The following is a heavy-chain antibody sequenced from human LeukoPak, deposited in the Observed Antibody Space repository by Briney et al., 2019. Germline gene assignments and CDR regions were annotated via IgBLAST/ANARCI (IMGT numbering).Heavy chain of an antibody. CDR2: VDHTGST. D-gene: IGHD1-26*01. V-gene: IGHV4-59*01. J-gene: IGHJ5*02. Sequence: SETLSLTCTVSDDSITMYYWTWIRQPPGKGLEWIGCVDHTGSTKFNPSLNGRVTMSLDTSKNQFSLELNSVTPADTAVYYCARGGNYWHQWWFDPWGRGTLVSVSS. CDR1: DDSITMYY. CDR3: ARGGNYWHQWWFDP.